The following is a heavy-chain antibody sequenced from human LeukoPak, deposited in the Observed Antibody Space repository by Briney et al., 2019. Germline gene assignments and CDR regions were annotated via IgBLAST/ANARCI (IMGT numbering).Heavy chain of an antibody. V-gene: IGHV3-7*01. CDR3: ARGGRDTVTTSGY. Sequence: GGSLRLSCAASGFTLSSYWMSWVRQAPGKGLEWVANIKQDGSEKYYVDSVKGRFTISGDNAKNSLYLQMNSLRAEDTAVYYCARGGRDTVTTSGYWGQGTLVTVSS. CDR2: IKQDGSEK. D-gene: IGHD4-17*01. J-gene: IGHJ4*02. CDR1: GFTLSSYW.